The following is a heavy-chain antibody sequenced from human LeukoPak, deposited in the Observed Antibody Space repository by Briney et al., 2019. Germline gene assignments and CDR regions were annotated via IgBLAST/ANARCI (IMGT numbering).Heavy chain of an antibody. CDR1: GYTLTELS. CDR2: FDPEDGET. D-gene: IGHD6-13*01. CDR3: ASGGGIAAAVGPSDY. V-gene: IGHV1-24*01. Sequence: ASVKVSCKVSGYTLTELSMHWVRQAPGKGLEWMGGFDPEDGETIYAQKFQGRVTMTEDTSTDTAYMELSSLRSEDTAVYYCASGGGIAAAVGPSDYWGQGTLVTVSS. J-gene: IGHJ4*02.